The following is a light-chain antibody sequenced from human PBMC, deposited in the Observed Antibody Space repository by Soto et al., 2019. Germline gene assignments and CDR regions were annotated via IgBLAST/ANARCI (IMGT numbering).Light chain of an antibody. V-gene: IGKV2D-29*01. CDR1: ASLLRSDGKTS. Sequence: DIVMIQPPLSLSVTPGQTASISCKSSASLLRSDGKTSLFWYLQKPGQPPQLLIYEVSNRFSGVPDRFSGSGSGTEFALKISRVEAEDVGIFYCMQSIQVPITFGQGTRLEI. CDR3: MQSIQVPIT. CDR2: EVS. J-gene: IGKJ5*01.